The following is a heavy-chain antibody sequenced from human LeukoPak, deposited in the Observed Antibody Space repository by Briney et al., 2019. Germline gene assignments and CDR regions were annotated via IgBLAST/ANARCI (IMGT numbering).Heavy chain of an antibody. CDR2: INPNSGGT. CDR3: ARHSSVAGTSGCFDS. Sequence: ASVKVSCKASGYTFTGYYMHWVRQAPGQGLEWMGWINPNSGGTNYAQKFQGRVTMTRDTSISTAYLQWSSLSDTDTAMDYCARHSSVAGTSGCFDSWGQGTLVTVSS. D-gene: IGHD6-19*01. CDR1: GYTFTGYY. V-gene: IGHV1-2*02. J-gene: IGHJ5*01.